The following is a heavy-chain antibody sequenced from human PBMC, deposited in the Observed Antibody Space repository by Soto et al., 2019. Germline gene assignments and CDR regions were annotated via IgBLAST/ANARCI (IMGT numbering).Heavy chain of an antibody. Sequence: SETLSLTCTVSGGSISNSGAYYWGWVRQPTGKGLEWIGYISYRGTPYYTPSLKGRVSLSVDPAKNQFSLKLSSVTAADTAVYFCARVSATGTRWFDPWGQGTLVTVSS. D-gene: IGHD6-13*01. J-gene: IGHJ5*02. V-gene: IGHV4-31*03. CDR1: GGSISNSGAYY. CDR2: ISYRGTP. CDR3: ARVSATGTRWFDP.